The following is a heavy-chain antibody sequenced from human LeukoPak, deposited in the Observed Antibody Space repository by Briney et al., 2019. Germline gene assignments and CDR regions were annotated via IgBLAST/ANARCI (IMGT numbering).Heavy chain of an antibody. CDR1: GFSFSSYG. CDR2: ILYDGSKT. CDR3: AKGAVAGTGFDY. Sequence: GGSLRLSCAASGFSFSSYGMHWVRQGPGKGLEWVAAILYDGSKTYYADSVKGRFTISRDNSKNTLYLQMNSLRAEDTAVYYCAKGAVAGTGFDYWGQGTLVTVSS. D-gene: IGHD6-19*01. V-gene: IGHV3-30*18. J-gene: IGHJ4*02.